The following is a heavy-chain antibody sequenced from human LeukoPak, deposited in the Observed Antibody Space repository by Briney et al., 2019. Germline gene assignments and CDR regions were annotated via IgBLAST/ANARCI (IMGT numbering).Heavy chain of an antibody. J-gene: IGHJ4*02. D-gene: IGHD5-18*01. Sequence: SVKVSCKASGGTFSSYANSWVRQAPGQGLEWMGGIIPIFGTANYAQKFQGRVTITADESTSTAYMELSSLRSEDTAVYYCARAPVAMVFHLPDYWGQGTLVTVSS. CDR2: IIPIFGTA. CDR1: GGTFSSYA. CDR3: ARAPVAMVFHLPDY. V-gene: IGHV1-69*01.